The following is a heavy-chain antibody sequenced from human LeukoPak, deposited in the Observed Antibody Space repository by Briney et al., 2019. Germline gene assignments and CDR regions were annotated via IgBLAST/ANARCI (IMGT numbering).Heavy chain of an antibody. Sequence: GRSLRLSCAASGFTFSSYAMHWVRQAPGKGLEWVAVISYDGSNKYYADSVKGRFTISRDNSKNMLYLQMNSLRAEDTAVYYCARDGGPYGSGRRGTFDPWGQGTLVTVSS. V-gene: IGHV3-30*01. CDR3: ARDGGPYGSGRRGTFDP. D-gene: IGHD3-10*01. CDR1: GFTFSSYA. CDR2: ISYDGSNK. J-gene: IGHJ5*02.